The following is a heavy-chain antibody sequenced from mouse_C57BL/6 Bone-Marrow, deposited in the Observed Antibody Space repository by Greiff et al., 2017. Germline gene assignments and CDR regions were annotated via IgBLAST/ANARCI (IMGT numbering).Heavy chain of an antibody. D-gene: IGHD2-5*01. Sequence: VPLQQSGAELVRPGTSVKVSCKASGYAFTNYLIEWVKQRPGQGLEWIGVINPGSGGTNYNEKFKGKATLTADKSSSTAYMQLSSLTSEDSAVYFCARDSNYSGYFDYWGQGTTLTVSS. J-gene: IGHJ2*01. CDR3: ARDSNYSGYFDY. CDR2: INPGSGGT. V-gene: IGHV1-54*01. CDR1: GYAFTNYL.